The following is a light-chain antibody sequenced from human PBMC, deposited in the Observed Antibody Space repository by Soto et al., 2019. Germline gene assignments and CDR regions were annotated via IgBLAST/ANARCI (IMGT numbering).Light chain of an antibody. J-gene: IGLJ1*01. CDR3: QSYASSLSGYV. Sequence: QSVLTQPPSVSGAPGQRGTISCTGSSSNIGAGYDVHWYQQLPGTAPKLLIYGNSNRPSGGPDRFSGSKSGTSASLAITGLQAEDEADYYCQSYASSLSGYVFGTGTKVTVL. CDR1: SSNIGAGYD. CDR2: GNS. V-gene: IGLV1-40*01.